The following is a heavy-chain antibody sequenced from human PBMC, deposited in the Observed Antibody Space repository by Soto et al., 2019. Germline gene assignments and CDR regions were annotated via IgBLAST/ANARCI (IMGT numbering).Heavy chain of an antibody. Sequence: GGSLRLSCAASGFTFSSYGMHWVRQAPGKGLEWVAVIWYDGSNKYYAASVKGRFTISRDNSKNTLYLQINSLRAEDTAVYYCARDLDSSGYYSGFGYWGQGTLVTVS. CDR3: ARDLDSSGYYSGFGY. D-gene: IGHD3-22*01. V-gene: IGHV3-33*01. CDR1: GFTFSSYG. CDR2: IWYDGSNK. J-gene: IGHJ4*02.